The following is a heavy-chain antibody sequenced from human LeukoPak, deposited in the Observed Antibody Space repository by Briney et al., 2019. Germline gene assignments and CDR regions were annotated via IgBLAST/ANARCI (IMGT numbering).Heavy chain of an antibody. CDR1: GFTFSSYG. CDR3: AKDYDFWSGYYHDY. V-gene: IGHV3-33*06. D-gene: IGHD3-3*01. J-gene: IGHJ4*02. CDR2: IWYDGSNK. Sequence: GGSLRLSCAASGFTFSSYGMHWVRQAPGKGLEWVAVIWYDGSNKYYADSVKGRFTISRDNSKNTLYLQMNSLRAEDTTVYYCAKDYDFWSGYYHDYWGQGTLVTVSS.